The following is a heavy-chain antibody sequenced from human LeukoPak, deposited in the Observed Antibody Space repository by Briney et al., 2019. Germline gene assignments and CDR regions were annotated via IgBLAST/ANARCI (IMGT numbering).Heavy chain of an antibody. Sequence: GGSLRLSCAASGFTFSTYVMSWVRQAPGKGLEWVSATSGSGDSTFYADSVKGRFTISRDSSKNTLYLHMNSLRAEDTAVYYCARDLDTRNSYEFAYWGQGTLVTVSS. CDR3: ARDLDTRNSYEFAY. CDR1: GFTFSTYV. J-gene: IGHJ4*02. V-gene: IGHV3-23*01. D-gene: IGHD5-18*01. CDR2: TSGSGDST.